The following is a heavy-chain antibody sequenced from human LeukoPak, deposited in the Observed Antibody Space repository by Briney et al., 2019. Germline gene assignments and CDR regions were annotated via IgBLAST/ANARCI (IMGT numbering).Heavy chain of an antibody. Sequence: GGSLILACAASRCTFSSYAMSWVRQAPGKGLEWVSAINGSGGSTYYADSVKGRFTISRDNSKNTLYLQMNSLRAEDTAVYYCAKTGVWAAFGIWGQGTMVTVSS. CDR1: RCTFSSYA. CDR2: INGSGGST. J-gene: IGHJ3*02. CDR3: AKTGVWAAFGI. V-gene: IGHV3-23*01. D-gene: IGHD3-16*01.